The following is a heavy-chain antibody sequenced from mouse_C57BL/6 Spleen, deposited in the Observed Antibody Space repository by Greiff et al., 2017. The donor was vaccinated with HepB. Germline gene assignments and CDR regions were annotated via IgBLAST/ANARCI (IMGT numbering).Heavy chain of an antibody. CDR1: GYTFTSYW. D-gene: IGHD6-1*01. Sequence: VQLQQSGAELVKPGASVKLSCKASGYTFTSYWMHWVKQRPGQGLEWIGEINPSNGRTNYNEKFKSKATLTVDKSSSTAYMQLSSPTSEDSAVYYCARVITRDYWGPGTTLTVSS. CDR2: INPSNGRT. V-gene: IGHV1S81*02. CDR3: ARVITRDY. J-gene: IGHJ2*01.